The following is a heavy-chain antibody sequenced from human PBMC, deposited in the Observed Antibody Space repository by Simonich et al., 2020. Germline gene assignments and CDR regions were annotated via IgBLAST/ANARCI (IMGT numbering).Heavy chain of an antibody. V-gene: IGHV3-21*01. CDR2: IISSRSYI. D-gene: IGHD3-16*01. CDR3: AREQARGGAFDI. Sequence: EVQLVESGGGLVKPGGSLRLSCAASGFTFSSYSMNWVRQAPGEGWVWVASIISSRSYINYADSGKGRFTISRDKATNSLYLQMNRLRAEDTAVYYCAREQARGGAFDIWGQGTMVTVSS. CDR1: GFTFSSYS. J-gene: IGHJ3*02.